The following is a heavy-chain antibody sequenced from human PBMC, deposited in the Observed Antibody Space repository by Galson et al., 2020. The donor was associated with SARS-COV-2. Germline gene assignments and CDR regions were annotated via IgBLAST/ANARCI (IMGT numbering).Heavy chain of an antibody. CDR3: ARDMRSSGGVSYFCDY. V-gene: IGHV4-31*03. D-gene: IGHD6-19*01. J-gene: IGHJ4*02. Sequence: SETLSLTCTVSGGSIGSGGYYWTWIRQHPGKGLEWIGYSSYSGSTYYNPSLKSRVTISVDTSKNQFSLNLNSVTAADTAVYYCARDMRSSGGVSYFCDYWGQGALVTVSS. CDR1: GGSIGSGGYY. CDR2: SSYSGST.